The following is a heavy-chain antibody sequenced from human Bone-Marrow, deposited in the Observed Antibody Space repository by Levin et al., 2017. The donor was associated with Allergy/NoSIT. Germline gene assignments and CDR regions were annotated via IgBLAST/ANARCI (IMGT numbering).Heavy chain of an antibody. CDR1: GFTFSSYS. J-gene: IGHJ4*02. Sequence: GGSLRLSCAASGFTFSSYSMNWVRQAPGKGLEWVSSISSSSSYIYYADSVKGRFTISRDNAKNSLYLQMNSLRAEDTAVYYCAREITIFGVVIIGYYFDYWGQGTLVTVSS. D-gene: IGHD3-3*01. CDR3: AREITIFGVVIIGYYFDY. V-gene: IGHV3-21*01. CDR2: ISSSSSYI.